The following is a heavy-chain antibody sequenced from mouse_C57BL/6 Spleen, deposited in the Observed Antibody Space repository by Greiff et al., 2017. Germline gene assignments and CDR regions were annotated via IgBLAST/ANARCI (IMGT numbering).Heavy chain of an antibody. CDR3: ARYYGSPWFAY. CDR1: GYTFTDYN. Sequence: VQLQQSGPELVKPGASVKMSCKASGYTFTDYNMHWVKQSHGKSLEWIGYINPNNGGTSYNQKFKGKATLTVNKASSTDYMDLRSVTSAESAVYYCARYYGSPWFAYWGQGTLVTVSA. V-gene: IGHV1-22*01. CDR2: INPNNGGT. D-gene: IGHD1-1*01. J-gene: IGHJ3*01.